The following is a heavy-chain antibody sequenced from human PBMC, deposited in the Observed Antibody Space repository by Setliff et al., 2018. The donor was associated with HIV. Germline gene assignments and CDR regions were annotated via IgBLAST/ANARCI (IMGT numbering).Heavy chain of an antibody. CDR2: ITQSGST. CDR1: GGSFSGYY. CDR3: ARRSRSYSSSPFQGGAFDI. J-gene: IGHJ3*02. V-gene: IGHV4-34*01. Sequence: SETLSLTCAVYGGSFSGYYWSWIRQPPGKGLEWIGEITQSGSTNYNPSLKSRVTISVDMSKNQFSLKLNSMTAADTGVYYRARRSRSYSSSPFQGGAFDIWGQGTMVTVSS. D-gene: IGHD6-6*01.